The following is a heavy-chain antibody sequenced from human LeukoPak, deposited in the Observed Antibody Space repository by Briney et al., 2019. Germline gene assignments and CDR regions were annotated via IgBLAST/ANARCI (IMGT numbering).Heavy chain of an antibody. J-gene: IGHJ4*02. CDR3: ARWGYSSGWYYFDY. V-gene: IGHV4-59*01. CDR2: IYYSGTT. Sequence: SETLSLTCTVSGGSIPXXXXXXXXXXXXXXXXXXXYIYYSGTTNYNPSLXXXVXXSVDTSTNQFSLKLSSVTAADTAVYYCARWGYSSGWYYFDYWGQGTLVTVSS. D-gene: IGHD6-19*01. CDR1: GGSIPXXX.